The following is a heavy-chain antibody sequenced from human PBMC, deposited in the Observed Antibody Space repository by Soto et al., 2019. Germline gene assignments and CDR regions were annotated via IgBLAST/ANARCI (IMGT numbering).Heavy chain of an antibody. Sequence: PSETLSLTCSVSNDSISSYYWSWIRQSPGKGLEWIGYSFYSGGTSYNPSLESRVTISVDRSTNQFSLKLTSVTAADTAVYYCVRELSRGWIDPWGQGTLVTVSS. CDR3: VRELSRGWIDP. CDR1: NDSISSYY. J-gene: IGHJ5*02. CDR2: SFYSGGT. V-gene: IGHV4-59*01. D-gene: IGHD3-16*01.